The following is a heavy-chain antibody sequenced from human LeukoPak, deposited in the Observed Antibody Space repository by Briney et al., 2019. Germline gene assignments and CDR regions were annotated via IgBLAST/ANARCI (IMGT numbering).Heavy chain of an antibody. CDR3: ARDDVVLHYDSFEGAFDI. CDR2: ISSSGSYI. CDR1: GFTFSSYS. J-gene: IGHJ3*02. Sequence: PGGSLGLSCAASGFTFSSYSMNWVRQAPGKGLEWVSSISSSGSYIYYADSVKGRFTISRDNAKNSLYLQMNSLRAEDTAVYYCARDDVVLHYDSFEGAFDIWGQGTMVTVSS. V-gene: IGHV3-21*01. D-gene: IGHD3-22*01.